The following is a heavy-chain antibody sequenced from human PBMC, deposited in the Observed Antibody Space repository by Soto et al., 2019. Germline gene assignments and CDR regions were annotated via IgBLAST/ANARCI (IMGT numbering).Heavy chain of an antibody. CDR1: GGTFSSYA. Sequence: QVQLVQSGAEVKKPGSSVKVSCKASGGTFSSYAISWVRQAPGQGLEWMGGIIPIFGTANYAQKFQGRVTIPADESTSTAYMELSSLRSEDTAVYYCARAGYCTNGVCYTEYYYYYYGMDVWGQGTTVTVSS. CDR2: IIPIFGTA. D-gene: IGHD2-8*01. CDR3: ARAGYCTNGVCYTEYYYYYYGMDV. J-gene: IGHJ6*02. V-gene: IGHV1-69*12.